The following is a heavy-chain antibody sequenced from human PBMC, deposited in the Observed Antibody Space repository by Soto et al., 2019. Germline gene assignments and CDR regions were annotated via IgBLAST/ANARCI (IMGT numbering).Heavy chain of an antibody. CDR3: AHRRRYYDGSDAFDI. D-gene: IGHD3-22*01. Sequence: QITLKESGPTLVKSTQTLTLTCTFSGFSLSTSGVGVGWIRQPPGKALEWLALIYWDDDKRYSPSLKSRLTITKDTPKNQVALGMTNMDPADTATYYCAHRRRYYDGSDAFDIWGQGTMVTVSS. J-gene: IGHJ3*02. CDR2: IYWDDDK. V-gene: IGHV2-5*02. CDR1: GFSLSTSGVG.